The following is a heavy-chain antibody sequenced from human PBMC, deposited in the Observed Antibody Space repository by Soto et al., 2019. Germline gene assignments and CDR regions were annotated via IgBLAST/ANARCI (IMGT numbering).Heavy chain of an antibody. CDR2: INPNSGGT. CDR1: GYTFTGYY. J-gene: IGHJ5*02. CDR3: ARSQAAAGISLPFWFDP. D-gene: IGHD6-13*01. Sequence: VASVKVSCKASGYTFTGYYMHWVRQAPGQGLEWMGWINPNSGGTNYAQKFQGWVTMTRDTSISTAYMELSRLRSDETAVYYCARSQAAAGISLPFWFDPWGQGTLVTVSS. V-gene: IGHV1-2*04.